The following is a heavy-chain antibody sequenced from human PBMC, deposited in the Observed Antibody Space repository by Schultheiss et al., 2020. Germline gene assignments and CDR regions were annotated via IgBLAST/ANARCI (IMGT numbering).Heavy chain of an antibody. CDR2: INHSGST. CDR1: GGSFSGYY. J-gene: IGHJ6*03. CDR3: ARHFCSGYDYFYYYMDV. V-gene: IGHV4-34*01. Sequence: SETLSLTCAVYGGSFSGYYWSWIRQPPGKGLEWIGEINHSGSTNYNPSLKNRVTISVDTSKNQFSLKVNSVTAADTAVYYCARHFCSGYDYFYYYMDVWGKGTTVTVSS. D-gene: IGHD5-12*01.